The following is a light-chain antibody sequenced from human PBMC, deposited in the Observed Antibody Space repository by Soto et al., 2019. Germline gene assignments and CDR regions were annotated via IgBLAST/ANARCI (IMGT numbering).Light chain of an antibody. CDR3: GTWDSSLSAFV. J-gene: IGLJ1*01. Sequence: QSVLTHPPSVSSAPGHMVTISCSGSSSNIGNNYVSWYQQLPGTAPKLLIHDNNKRPSGIPDRFSGSKSGTSATLGITGLQTGDEADYYCGTWDSSLSAFVFGTGTKVTAL. V-gene: IGLV1-51*01. CDR1: SSNIGNNY. CDR2: DNN.